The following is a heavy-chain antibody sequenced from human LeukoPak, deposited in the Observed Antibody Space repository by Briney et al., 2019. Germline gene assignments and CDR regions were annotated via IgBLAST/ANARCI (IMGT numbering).Heavy chain of an antibody. J-gene: IGHJ4*02. CDR3: AKDRANWAIDD. CDR1: GFTVSSNY. Sequence: GSLRLSCAASGFTVSSNYMSWVRQAPGKGLEWISYIGGDGIAFYADSVKGRFTASKDDARKSMYLQMNSLRVEDTAVYYCAKDRANWAIDDWGQGTQVTVSS. D-gene: IGHD3-16*01. V-gene: IGHV3-69-1*01. CDR2: IGGDGIA.